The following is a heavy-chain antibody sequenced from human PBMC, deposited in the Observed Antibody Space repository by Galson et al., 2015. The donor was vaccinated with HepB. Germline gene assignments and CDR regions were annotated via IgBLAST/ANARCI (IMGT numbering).Heavy chain of an antibody. V-gene: IGHV1-3*01. CDR1: GYTFTSYA. Sequence: SVKVSCKASGYTFTSYAMHWVRQAPGQRLEWMGWINAGNGNTKYSQKFQGRVTITRDTSASTAYMELSSLRSEDTAVYYCARGSSSWYGVLDYWGQGTLVTVSS. J-gene: IGHJ4*02. D-gene: IGHD6-13*01. CDR3: ARGSSSWYGVLDY. CDR2: INAGNGNT.